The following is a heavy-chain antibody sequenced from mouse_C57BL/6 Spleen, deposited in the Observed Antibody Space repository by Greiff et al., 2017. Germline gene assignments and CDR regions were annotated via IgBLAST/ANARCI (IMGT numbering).Heavy chain of an antibody. J-gene: IGHJ2*01. CDR1: GYTFTSYW. Sequence: QVQLQQPGAELVKPGASVKLSCKASGYTFTSYWMHWVKQRPGQGLEWIGMIHPNSGSTNYNEKFKSKATLTVDKSSSTAYMQISSLTSEDSAVYYCARGGYDGYYGDYFDYWGQGTTLTVSS. D-gene: IGHD2-3*01. CDR3: ARGGYDGYYGDYFDY. V-gene: IGHV1-64*01. CDR2: IHPNSGST.